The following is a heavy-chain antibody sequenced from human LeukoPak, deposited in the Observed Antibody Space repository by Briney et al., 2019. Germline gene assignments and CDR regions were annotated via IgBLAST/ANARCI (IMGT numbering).Heavy chain of an antibody. D-gene: IGHD2-15*01. V-gene: IGHV3-9*03. Sequence: GGSLRLSCAASGFIFDDYAMHWVRQAPGKGLEWVSGISWNSGTIGYADSVKGRFTISRDNAKNSLFLQMNSPRPEDMALYYCAKDISLGYCSGGSCSAHFDYWGQGTLVTVSS. J-gene: IGHJ4*02. CDR1: GFIFDDYA. CDR3: AKDISLGYCSGGSCSAHFDY. CDR2: ISWNSGTI.